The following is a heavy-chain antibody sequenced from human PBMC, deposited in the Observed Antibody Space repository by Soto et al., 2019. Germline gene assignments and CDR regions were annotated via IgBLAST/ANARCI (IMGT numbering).Heavy chain of an antibody. CDR1: GFTFSSYA. V-gene: IGHV3-23*01. CDR2: ISGSGGST. J-gene: IGHJ5*01. Sequence: EVQLLESGGGLVQPGGSLRLSCAASGFTFSSYAMSWVRQAPGKGLEWVSAISGSGGSTFYADSVKGRFTISRDTSRETLFLKMNSLRAEDTAVYCCANDRGRGDDWFDSWGQGTLVTVSS. D-gene: IGHD3-16*01. CDR3: ANDRGRGDDWFDS.